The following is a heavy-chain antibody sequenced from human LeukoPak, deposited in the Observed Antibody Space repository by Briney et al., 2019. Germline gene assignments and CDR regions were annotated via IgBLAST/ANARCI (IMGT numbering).Heavy chain of an antibody. D-gene: IGHD6-19*01. J-gene: IGHJ4*02. CDR2: IYTSGST. CDR3: ARDIAVAGGGFDY. Sequence: PSETLSLPCTVSGGPISSYYWSWTRQPAGKGLEWIGRIYTSGSTNYNPSLKSRVTMSVDTSKNQFSLKLSSVTAADTAVYYCARDIAVAGGGFDYWGQGTLVTVSS. CDR1: GGPISSYY. V-gene: IGHV4-4*07.